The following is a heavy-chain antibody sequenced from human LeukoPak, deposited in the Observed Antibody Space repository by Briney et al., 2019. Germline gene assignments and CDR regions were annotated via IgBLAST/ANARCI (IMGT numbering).Heavy chain of an antibody. D-gene: IGHD6-19*01. J-gene: IGHJ4*02. Sequence: GGSLRLSCAASGFTFDDYAMHWVRQAPGKGLEWVSGISWNSGSIGYADSVKGRFTISRDNAKSSLYLQMNSLRAEDTAVYYCVGGSGWIFDHWGQGTPVTVSS. CDR2: ISWNSGSI. CDR1: GFTFDDYA. CDR3: VGGSGWIFDH. V-gene: IGHV3-9*01.